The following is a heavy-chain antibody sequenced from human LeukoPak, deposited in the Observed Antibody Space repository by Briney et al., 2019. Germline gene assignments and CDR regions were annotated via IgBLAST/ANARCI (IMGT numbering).Heavy chain of an antibody. Sequence: GGSLRLSCTASGFTFGAYAVTWVRQAPGKGLEWLGFLRSRIYGGTADYAASVKGRMTISGDDSKNIAYLEVNSLKVEDTAVYYCARADNGQVGYMDVWGKGTTVTISS. CDR1: GFTFGAYA. D-gene: IGHD1-1*01. V-gene: IGHV3-49*04. CDR3: ARADNGQVGYMDV. J-gene: IGHJ6*03. CDR2: LRSRIYGGTA.